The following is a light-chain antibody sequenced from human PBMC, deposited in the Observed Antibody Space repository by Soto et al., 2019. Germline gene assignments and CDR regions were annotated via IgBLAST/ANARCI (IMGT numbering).Light chain of an antibody. V-gene: IGKV3-11*01. CDR1: QSVSSY. J-gene: IGKJ1*01. CDR2: DAT. Sequence: EIVLTQSPDTLSLSPGERASLSCRASQSVSSYSAWYQQKPDQPPRLLIYDATSRTTVIPAWFSGSGSGTDFTLTISILEPEDFAVYYCQQRSNWTFGQGTKVDIK. CDR3: QQRSNWT.